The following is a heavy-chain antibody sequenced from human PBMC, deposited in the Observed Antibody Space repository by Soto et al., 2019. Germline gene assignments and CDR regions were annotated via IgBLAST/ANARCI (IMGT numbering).Heavy chain of an antibody. Sequence: ESGGGVVQPGRSLRLSCAASGFTFSSYGMHWVRQAPGKGLEWVAVISYDGSNKYYADSVKGRFTISRDNSKNTLYLQMNSLRAEDTAVYYCAKKWSSSFVDAFDIWGQGTMVTVSS. J-gene: IGHJ3*02. CDR2: ISYDGSNK. D-gene: IGHD6-13*01. V-gene: IGHV3-30*18. CDR1: GFTFSSYG. CDR3: AKKWSSSFVDAFDI.